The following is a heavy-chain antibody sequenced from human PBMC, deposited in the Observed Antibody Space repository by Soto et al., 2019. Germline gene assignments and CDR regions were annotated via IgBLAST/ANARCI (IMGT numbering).Heavy chain of an antibody. J-gene: IGHJ6*02. CDR1: GYTFTSYY. D-gene: IGHD5-18*01. CDR2: FNPTGDTA. CDR3: ARGGRIVDTGIGYYYYHAMDV. Sequence: ASVKVSCKASGYTFTSYYIHWVRQAPGQGLEWMGIFNPTGDTASYAQKLQGRVTLTRDTSTGTAYMELGSLRSEDTAVYYCARGGRIVDTGIGYYYYHAMDVWGQGTTVTVSS. V-gene: IGHV1-46*01.